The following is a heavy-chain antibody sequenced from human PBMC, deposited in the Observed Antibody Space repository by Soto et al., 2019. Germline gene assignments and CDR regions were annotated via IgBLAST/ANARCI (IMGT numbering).Heavy chain of an antibody. V-gene: IGHV6-1*01. CDR2: TYYRSKWYN. J-gene: IGHJ3*02. CDR3: AGSGGATDVCDI. CDR1: GDSVSSNSAA. D-gene: IGHD1-26*01. Sequence: SQTLSLTCAISGDSVSSNSAAWHWIRQSPSRGLEWLARTYYRSKWYNDYAVSVKSRITINPDTSKNQFSLHLNSVTPEETAVTYCAGSGGATDVCDIWGQGTMVTASS.